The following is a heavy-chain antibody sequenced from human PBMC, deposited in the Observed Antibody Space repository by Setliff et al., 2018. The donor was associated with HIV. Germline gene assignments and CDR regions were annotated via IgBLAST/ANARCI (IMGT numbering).Heavy chain of an antibody. Sequence: GESLQISCKGSGYSFTNYWINWVRQMPGKGLEWMGIFYPGDFDTRYSPSFEGQVTMSAEKSISTAYLRWSSLKASDTAIYYCARHFSVAGDAFDVWGQGTMVTVSS. J-gene: IGHJ3*01. V-gene: IGHV5-51*01. CDR3: ARHFSVAGDAFDV. CDR1: GYSFTNYW. CDR2: FYPGDFDT. D-gene: IGHD6-19*01.